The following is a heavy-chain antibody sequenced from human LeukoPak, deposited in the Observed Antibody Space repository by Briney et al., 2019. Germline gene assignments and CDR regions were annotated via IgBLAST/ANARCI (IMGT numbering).Heavy chain of an antibody. CDR1: GGSISSGSYY. Sequence: SQTLSLTCTVSGGSISSGSYYWSWIRQPAGKGLEWIGRIYTSGSTNYNPSLKSRVTISVDTSKNQFSLKLSSVTAADTAVYYCARLYDFWSGYYHFDYWGQGTLVTVSS. CDR3: ARLYDFWSGYYHFDY. D-gene: IGHD3-3*01. J-gene: IGHJ4*02. CDR2: IYTSGST. V-gene: IGHV4-61*02.